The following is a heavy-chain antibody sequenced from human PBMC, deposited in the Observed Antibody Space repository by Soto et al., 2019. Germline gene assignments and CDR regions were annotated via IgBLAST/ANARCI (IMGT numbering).Heavy chain of an antibody. Sequence: ASVKVSCKASGGTFSSYAISWVRQAPGQGLEWMGGIIPIFGTANYAQKFQGRVTITADESTSTAYMELSSLRSEDTAVYYCARGAVVTARGRPRYGMDVWGQGTTVTVS. CDR2: IIPIFGTA. CDR1: GGTFSSYA. CDR3: ARGAVVTARGRPRYGMDV. D-gene: IGHD2-21*02. V-gene: IGHV1-69*13. J-gene: IGHJ6*02.